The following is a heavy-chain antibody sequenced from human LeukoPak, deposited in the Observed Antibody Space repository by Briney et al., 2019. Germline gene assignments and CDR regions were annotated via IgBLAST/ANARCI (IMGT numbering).Heavy chain of an antibody. J-gene: IGHJ5*02. CDR1: GYSISSGYQ. D-gene: IGHD2-2*01. CDR3: ARDPRWLTPDCTSTSCYENYFDP. CDR2: IYHSGSA. Sequence: PSETLSLTCAVSGYSISSGYQWAWIRPSPGKGLEWIGSIYHSGSAHYSPSLKSRVTISVETSKNQFSLKMYSVTAADTAVYYCARDPRWLTPDCTSTSCYENYFDPWGQGTLVTVSS. V-gene: IGHV4-38-2*02.